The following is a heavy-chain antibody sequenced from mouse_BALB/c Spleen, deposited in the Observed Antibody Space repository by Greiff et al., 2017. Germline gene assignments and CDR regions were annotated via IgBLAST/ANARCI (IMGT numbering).Heavy chain of an antibody. CDR3: ARLRGNSFPLDY. D-gene: IGHD2-1*01. Sequence: ESGPSLVKPSQTLSLTCSVTGDSITSGYWNWIRKFPGNKLEYMGYISYSGSTYYNPSLKSRISITRDTSKNQYYLQLNSVTTEDTATYYCARLRGNSFPLDYWGQGTTLTVSS. CDR1: GDSITSGY. J-gene: IGHJ2*01. V-gene: IGHV3-8*02. CDR2: ISYSGST.